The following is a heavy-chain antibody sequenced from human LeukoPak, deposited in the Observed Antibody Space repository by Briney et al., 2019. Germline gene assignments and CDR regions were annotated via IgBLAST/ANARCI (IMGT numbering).Heavy chain of an antibody. CDR1: GGTFSSYA. Sequence: SVKVSCKASGGTFSSYAISWVRQAPGQGLEWMGGIIPIFGTANYAQKFQGSVTITTDESTSTAYMELSSLRSEDTAVYYCARATYYYDSSGYFRGVRWFDPWGQGTLVTVSS. D-gene: IGHD3-22*01. CDR3: ARATYYYDSSGYFRGVRWFDP. CDR2: IIPIFGTA. J-gene: IGHJ5*02. V-gene: IGHV1-69*05.